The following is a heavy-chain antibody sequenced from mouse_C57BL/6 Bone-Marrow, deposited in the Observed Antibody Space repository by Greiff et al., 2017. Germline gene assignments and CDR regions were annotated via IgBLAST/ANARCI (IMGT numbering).Heavy chain of an antibody. J-gene: IGHJ1*03. CDR3: ESKEYGYFDV. CDR1: GYAFTNYL. CDR2: INPGSGGT. Sequence: VQLQQSGAELVRPGTSVKVSCKASGYAFTNYLIEWVKQRPGQGLEWIGVINPGSGGTNYNEKFKGKAQLTADKSSSTAYMQLSSQTSEDYEVYVGESKEYGYFDVGGTGTTVTVSS. V-gene: IGHV1-54*01.